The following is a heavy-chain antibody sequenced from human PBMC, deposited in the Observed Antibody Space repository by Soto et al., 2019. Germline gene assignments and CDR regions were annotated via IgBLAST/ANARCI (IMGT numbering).Heavy chain of an antibody. CDR3: ARDFAYFDS. V-gene: IGHV4-59*01. CDR1: GGSMRNYF. J-gene: IGHJ4*02. Sequence: SETLSLTCTVSGGSMRNYFWTWIRQPPGKGLEWIGYIHYSGATSFFPSYNPSLRGRVTISMDTSKNQFSLNLDSVTAADTAVYFCARDFAYFDSWGQGTLVTVSS. CDR2: IHYSGATSFFP. D-gene: IGHD3-3*01.